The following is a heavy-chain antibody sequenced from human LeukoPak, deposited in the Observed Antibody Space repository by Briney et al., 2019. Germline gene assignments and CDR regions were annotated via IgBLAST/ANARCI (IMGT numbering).Heavy chain of an antibody. V-gene: IGHV4-59*01. Sequence: PSETLSLTCTVSGGSISSYYWSWIRQPPGKGLEWIGYIYYSGSTNYNPSLKSRVTISVDTSKNQFSLKLSSVTAADTAVYYCAAFIAAAGRGSPHWGQGTLVTVSS. CDR1: GGSISSYY. D-gene: IGHD6-13*01. CDR2: IYYSGST. J-gene: IGHJ4*02. CDR3: AAFIAAAGRGSPH.